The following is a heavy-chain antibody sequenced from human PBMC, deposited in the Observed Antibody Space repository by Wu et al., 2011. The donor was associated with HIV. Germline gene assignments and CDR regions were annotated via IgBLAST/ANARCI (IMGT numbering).Heavy chain of an antibody. CDR2: IGTYNGNT. CDR1: GGTFKNYA. Sequence: QVQLVQSGAEVKKPGSSVKVSCKASGGTFKNYAFSWVRQAPGQGLEWMGWIGTYNGNTNYAQKFQGRVIVTIDTSTSTAYMELRSLRSDDTAVYYCARVGPCSSTSCYMKWFDPWGQGNPGHRLL. V-gene: IGHV1-18*01. CDR3: ARVGPCSSTSCYMKWFDP. D-gene: IGHD2-2*02. J-gene: IGHJ5*02.